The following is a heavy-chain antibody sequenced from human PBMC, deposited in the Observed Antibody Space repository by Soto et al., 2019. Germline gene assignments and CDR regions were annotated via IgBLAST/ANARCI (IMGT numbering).Heavy chain of an antibody. CDR3: VKGTRQYYGDHFDW. D-gene: IGHD3-10*01. CDR2: ISGSGDST. CDR1: GFTFSTYA. Sequence: GGSLRLSCVVSGFTFSTYAMSWVRQAPGKGLEWVSAISGSGDSTYYADSVKGRFTVSRDNSKNTLYLEMNSLRAGDTAVYHCVKGTRQYYGDHFDWWGQGTLVTVSS. V-gene: IGHV3-23*01. J-gene: IGHJ4*02.